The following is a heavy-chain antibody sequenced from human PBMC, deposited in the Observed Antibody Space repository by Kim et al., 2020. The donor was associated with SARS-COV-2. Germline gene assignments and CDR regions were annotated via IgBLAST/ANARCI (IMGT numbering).Heavy chain of an antibody. CDR3: AREVASSSPDYYYDY. D-gene: IGHD6-13*01. CDR2: ISSSIRTI. J-gene: IGHJ4*02. V-gene: IGHV3-48*03. CDR1: GFTFSSYE. Sequence: GGSLRLSCVASGFTFSSYEMNLVLHSPGKGLEWVSYISSSIRTIYYADSVKGRFTISRDNAKNSLYLQMNSLKAEDTSIYYCAREVASSSPDYYYDYWGQGTLVTVSS.